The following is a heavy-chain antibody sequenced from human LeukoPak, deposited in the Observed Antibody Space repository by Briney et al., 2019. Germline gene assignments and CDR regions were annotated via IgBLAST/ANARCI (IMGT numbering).Heavy chain of an antibody. CDR1: GFTFSSYA. CDR3: ARDWPYISSSWYMGYDF. CDR2: ISSSDNNI. D-gene: IGHD6-13*01. V-gene: IGHV3-21*01. J-gene: IGHJ4*02. Sequence: GGSLRLSCAASGFTFSSYAMSWVRQAPGKGLEWVSSISSSDNNIYYADSVKGRFTISRDNAKNSLYLQMNSLRAEDTAVYYCARDWPYISSSWYMGYDFWGQGTLVTVSS.